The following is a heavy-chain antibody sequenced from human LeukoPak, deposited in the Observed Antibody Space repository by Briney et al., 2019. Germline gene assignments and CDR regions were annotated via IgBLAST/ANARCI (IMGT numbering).Heavy chain of an antibody. V-gene: IGHV3-23*01. CDR3: ATYDLWTTYYTFQY. CDR2: ISTTGSTT. J-gene: IGHJ4*02. D-gene: IGHD3-3*01. Sequence: QAGGSLRLSCAASGFIFNNYAMSWVRQAPGKGLEWVSSISTTGSTTHYADSVRGRFTISRDNSQNTLSLQMDSLTAADTAVYSCATYDLWTTYYTFQYWGQGTLVSVSS. CDR1: GFIFNNYA.